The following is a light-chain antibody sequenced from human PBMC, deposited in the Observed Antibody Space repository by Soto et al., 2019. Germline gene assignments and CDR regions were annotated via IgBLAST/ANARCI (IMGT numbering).Light chain of an antibody. Sequence: QSVLTQPASVSGSPGQSITISCTGTSSDVGSYNLVSWYQQHPGKAPKLMIYEVSKRPSGVSNRFKGSKSGNTASLTISGLKAEDEAEYYCCSYAGSRDVFGTGTKLTFL. CDR1: SSDVGSYNL. CDR3: CSYAGSRDV. J-gene: IGLJ1*01. CDR2: EVS. V-gene: IGLV2-23*02.